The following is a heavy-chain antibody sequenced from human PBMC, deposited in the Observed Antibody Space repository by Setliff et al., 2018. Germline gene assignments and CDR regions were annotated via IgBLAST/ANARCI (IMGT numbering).Heavy chain of an antibody. CDR3: ARVADYYDSSGQSQYFQH. Sequence: TSETLSLTCAVSGYSISSGYYWGWIRQPPGKGLEWIGSIYHSGSTYYNPSLKSRVTISVDTSKNRFSLKLSSVTAADTAVYYCARVADYYDSSGQSQYFQHWGQGTLVTVSS. V-gene: IGHV4-38-2*01. CDR1: GYSISSGYY. CDR2: IYHSGST. D-gene: IGHD3-22*01. J-gene: IGHJ1*01.